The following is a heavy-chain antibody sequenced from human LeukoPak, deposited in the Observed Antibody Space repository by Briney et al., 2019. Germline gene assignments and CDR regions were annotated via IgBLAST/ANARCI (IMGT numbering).Heavy chain of an antibody. Sequence: SETLSLTCTVSGGSISSYYWSWIRQPPGKGLEWIGYIYYSGSTNYNPSLSSRVIISVDTSKNQFSLKLSSVTAADTAVYYCARGIFGVIINAFDIWGQGTMVTVSS. D-gene: IGHD3-3*01. CDR3: ARGIFGVIINAFDI. J-gene: IGHJ3*02. CDR1: GGSISSYY. V-gene: IGHV4-59*01. CDR2: IYYSGST.